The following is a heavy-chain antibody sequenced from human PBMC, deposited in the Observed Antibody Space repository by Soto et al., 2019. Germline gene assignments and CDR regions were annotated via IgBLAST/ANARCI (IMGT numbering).Heavy chain of an antibody. Sequence: AGGSLRLSCAASGFTFSSYGMHWVRQAPGKGLEWVAVISYDGSNKYYADSVKGRFTISRDNSKNTLYLQMNSLRAEDTAVYYCAKDLSCSSTSCSPRFMPTYWGQGTLVTVSS. V-gene: IGHV3-30*18. J-gene: IGHJ4*02. D-gene: IGHD2-2*01. CDR3: AKDLSCSSTSCSPRFMPTY. CDR1: GFTFSSYG. CDR2: ISYDGSNK.